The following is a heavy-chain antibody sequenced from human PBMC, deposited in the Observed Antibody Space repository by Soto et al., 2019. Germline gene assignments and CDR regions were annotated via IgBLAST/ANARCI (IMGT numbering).Heavy chain of an antibody. CDR3: ARDSPPSDY. CDR2: INAGNGNR. J-gene: IGHJ4*02. V-gene: IGHV1-3*01. Sequence: QVQLVQSGAEVKKPGASVKVSCKASGYTFTSYAMHWVRQAPGQRLEWMGWINAGNGNRKYSQKLQGRVTITRDTSASTAYMELSSLRSEDTAVYYCARDSPPSDYWGQGTLVTVSS. CDR1: GYTFTSYA.